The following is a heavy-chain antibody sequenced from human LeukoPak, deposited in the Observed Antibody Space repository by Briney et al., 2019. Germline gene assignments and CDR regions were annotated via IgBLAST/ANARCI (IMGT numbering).Heavy chain of an antibody. CDR2: IYSGGTT. CDR1: GLTVNSNY. CDR3: ARALLVRNGYNYSPNYFDY. D-gene: IGHD5-24*01. V-gene: IGHV3-53*01. Sequence: GGSLRLSCAASGLTVNSNYMNWVRQAPGKGLQWVSVIYSGGTTYYADSVKGRFTISRDNSKDTLYLQMNSLRAEDTAVYYCARALLVRNGYNYSPNYFDYWGQGTLVTVSS. J-gene: IGHJ4*02.